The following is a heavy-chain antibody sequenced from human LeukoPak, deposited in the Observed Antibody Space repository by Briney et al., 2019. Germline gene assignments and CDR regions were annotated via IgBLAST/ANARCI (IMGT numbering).Heavy chain of an antibody. J-gene: IGHJ4*02. CDR1: GGTFSSYA. CDR3: AREYYYGSGSHDY. D-gene: IGHD3-10*01. V-gene: IGHV1-69*04. CDR2: IIPILGIA. Sequence: SVKVSCKASGGTFSSYAISWVRQAPGQGLEWMGRIIPILGIANYAQKFQGRVTITADKSTSTAYMELSSLRSEDTAVYYCAREYYYGSGSHDYWGQGTLVTVSS.